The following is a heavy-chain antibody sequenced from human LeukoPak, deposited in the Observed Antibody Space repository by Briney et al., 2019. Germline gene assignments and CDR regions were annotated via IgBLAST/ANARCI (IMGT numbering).Heavy chain of an antibody. CDR3: ARVGYSSSWSYYYYYGMDV. D-gene: IGHD6-13*01. V-gene: IGHV1-69*04. Sequence: SVKVSCKASGGTFSSYAISWVRQAPGQGLEWMGRIIPILGVANYAQKFQGRVTITADKSTSTAYMELSNLRSEDTAVYYCARVGYSSSWSYYYYYGMDVWGQGTTVTVSS. J-gene: IGHJ6*02. CDR2: IIPILGVA. CDR1: GGTFSSYA.